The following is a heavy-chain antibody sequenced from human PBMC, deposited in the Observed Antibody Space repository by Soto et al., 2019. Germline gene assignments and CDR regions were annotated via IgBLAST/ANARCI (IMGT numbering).Heavy chain of an antibody. CDR1: GFTSTRYS. CDR2: ISSTTNYI. V-gene: IGHV3-21*06. J-gene: IGHJ4*02. CDR3: ARESEDLTSNFDY. Sequence: GGSLRLSCAASGFTSTRYSMNWVRQASGKGLEWVSSISSTTNYIYYGDSMKGRFTISRDNAKNSLYLEMNSLRAEDTAVYYCARESEDLTSNFDYWGQGTLVTVSS.